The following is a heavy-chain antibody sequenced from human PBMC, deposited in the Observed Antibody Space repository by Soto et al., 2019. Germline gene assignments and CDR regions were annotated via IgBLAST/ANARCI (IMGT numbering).Heavy chain of an antibody. Sequence: QVQLVQSGAEVKKPGASVKVSCKASGYTFSNYGITWVRQAPGQGLEWMGWISAYNGDTNYAQKLQGRVNLMTDTSTSTAYMESRSLRSDDTAVYFCARIEGVAGAPYYYYMDVWGKGTAVTVSS. CDR1: GYTFSNYG. CDR2: ISAYNGDT. J-gene: IGHJ6*03. D-gene: IGHD6-19*01. CDR3: ARIEGVAGAPYYYYMDV. V-gene: IGHV1-18*01.